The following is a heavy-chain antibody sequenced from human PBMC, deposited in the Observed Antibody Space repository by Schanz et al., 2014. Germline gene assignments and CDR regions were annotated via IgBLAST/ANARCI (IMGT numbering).Heavy chain of an antibody. Sequence: QVQLQESGPGLVKPSETLSLTCTVSGGSISSFYWSWIRQPAGKGLEWIGRIYTNGSTKYNPSLKSRVTMSVDTSKNQFSLKLSSVPAADTAVYYCARGGYCSRTSCYFKGGWFDPWGQGTLVTVSS. J-gene: IGHJ5*02. CDR2: IYTNGST. D-gene: IGHD2-2*01. CDR1: GGSISSFY. CDR3: ARGGYCSRTSCYFKGGWFDP. V-gene: IGHV4-4*07.